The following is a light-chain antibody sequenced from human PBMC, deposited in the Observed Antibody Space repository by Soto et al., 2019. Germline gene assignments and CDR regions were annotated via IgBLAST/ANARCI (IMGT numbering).Light chain of an antibody. CDR1: QSVSSN. CDR3: QQYNNWPLALT. Sequence: EIVMTQSPATLPVSPGERATISCRASQSVSSNLAWYQQKPGQAPRLLXYGASTRATGIPARFSGSGSETEFTLTISSLQSEDFAGYYCQQYNNWPLALTFGGGTKVDIK. J-gene: IGKJ4*01. CDR2: GAS. V-gene: IGKV3D-15*01.